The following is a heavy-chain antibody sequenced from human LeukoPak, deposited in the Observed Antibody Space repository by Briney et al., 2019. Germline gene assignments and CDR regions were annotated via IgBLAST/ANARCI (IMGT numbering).Heavy chain of an antibody. Sequence: SETLSLTCAVYGGSFSGYYWSWIRQPPGKGLEWIGEINHSGGTNYNPSLKSRVTISVDTSKNQFSLKLSSVTAADTAVYYCARGPRIPYAFDIWGQGTMVTVSS. CDR3: ARGPRIPYAFDI. CDR2: INHSGGT. J-gene: IGHJ3*02. V-gene: IGHV4-34*01. CDR1: GGSFSGYY.